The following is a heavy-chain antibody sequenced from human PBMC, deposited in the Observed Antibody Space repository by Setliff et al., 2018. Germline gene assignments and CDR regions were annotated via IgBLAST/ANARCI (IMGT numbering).Heavy chain of an antibody. Sequence: GGSLRLSCAASGFTFSSYWMSWVRQAPGKGLEWVANIKQDGSEKYYVDSVKGRFTISRDNAKNSLYLQMNSLRAEDTAVYYCAKDQKLYYDHQAKNLWGQGTLVTVSS. CDR2: IKQDGSEK. CDR1: GFTFSSYW. J-gene: IGHJ4*02. D-gene: IGHD3-16*01. CDR3: AKDQKLYYDHQAKNL. V-gene: IGHV3-7*01.